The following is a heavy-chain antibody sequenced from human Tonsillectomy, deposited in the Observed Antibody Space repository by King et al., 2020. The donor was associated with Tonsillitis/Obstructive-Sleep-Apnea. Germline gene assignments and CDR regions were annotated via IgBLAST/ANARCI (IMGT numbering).Heavy chain of an antibody. J-gene: IGHJ4*02. CDR1: GFTFGDYA. CDR3: TRENHGFDY. V-gene: IGHV3-49*04. CDR2: IRSEAYGGTT. Sequence: VQLVESGGGLVQPGRSLRLSCTASGFTFGDYAMNWVRQAPGKGLEWVGFIRSEAYGGTTEYAASVRGRFTISRDDSKTIAYLQMDSLKTEDTAVYYCTRENHGFDYWGQGTLVTVSS. D-gene: IGHD1-14*01.